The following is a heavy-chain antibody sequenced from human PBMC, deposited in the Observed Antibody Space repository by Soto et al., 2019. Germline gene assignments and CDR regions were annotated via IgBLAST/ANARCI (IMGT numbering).Heavy chain of an antibody. V-gene: IGHV2-5*02. D-gene: IGHD6-13*01. CDR3: AHRRLAAAGNWFDP. CDR2: IYWDDDK. Sequence: QITLKESGPTLVKPTQTLTLTCTFSGFSLSTSGVGVGWIRQPPGKAREWLALIYWDDDKRYSPSLKSRLTITKDTSKNQVVLTMTNMDPVDTATYYCAHRRLAAAGNWFDPWGQGTLVTVSS. J-gene: IGHJ5*02. CDR1: GFSLSTSGVG.